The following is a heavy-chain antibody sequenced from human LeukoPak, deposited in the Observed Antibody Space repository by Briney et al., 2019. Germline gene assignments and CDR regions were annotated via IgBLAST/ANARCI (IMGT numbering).Heavy chain of an antibody. V-gene: IGHV3-74*01. CDR1: GFTFSSYW. Sequence: GGSLRLSCAASGFTFSSYWMDWVRQAPGKGLARVSRINSDGSSTSYADSVKGRFTISRDNAKNTLYLQMNSLRAEDTAVYYCAREIAYNYGRYFDYWAREPWSPSPQ. J-gene: IGHJ4*02. CDR2: INSDGSST. CDR3: AREIAYNYGRYFDY. D-gene: IGHD5-18*01.